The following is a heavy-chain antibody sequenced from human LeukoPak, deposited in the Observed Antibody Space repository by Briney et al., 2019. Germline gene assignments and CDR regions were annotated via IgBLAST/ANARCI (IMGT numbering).Heavy chain of an antibody. V-gene: IGHV4-34*01. J-gene: IGHJ3*02. CDR3: ARGAPGRDDGLDI. CDR2: ITHTGST. CDR1: GGSFSGFY. Sequence: SETLSLTCTVFGGSFSGFYWTWIRQPPGRGLEWIGEITHTGSTNYNPALMSRVTISVDTSKNQFSLNLSSVTAGDTTVYYWARGAPGRDDGLDIWGQGTMVTVSS. D-gene: IGHD5-24*01.